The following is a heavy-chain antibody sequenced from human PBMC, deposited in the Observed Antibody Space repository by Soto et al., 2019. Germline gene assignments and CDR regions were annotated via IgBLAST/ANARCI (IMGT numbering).Heavy chain of an antibody. CDR2: IIPIFGTA. CDR1: GGTFSSYA. CDR3: ASSGPYSGYAMGFDY. D-gene: IGHD5-12*01. Sequence: SVKVSCKASGGTFSSYAISWVRQAPGQGLEWMGGIIPIFGTANYAQKFQGRVTITADESTSTAYMELSSLRSEDTAVYYCASSGPYSGYAMGFDYWGQGTLVTVSS. J-gene: IGHJ4*02. V-gene: IGHV1-69*13.